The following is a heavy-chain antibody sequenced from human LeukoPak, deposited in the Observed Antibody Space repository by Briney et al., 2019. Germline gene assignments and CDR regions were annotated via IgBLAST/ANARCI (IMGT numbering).Heavy chain of an antibody. V-gene: IGHV3-23*01. J-gene: IGHJ4*02. CDR3: AKDLSGGYDYFDY. CDR1: GFTFSSYA. Sequence: GGSLRLSCAASGFTFSSYAMSWVRQAPGKGLEWVSAISGGGGTTYYTDSVKGRFTISRDNSKNTLYLQMNSLRAEDTAVYYCAKDLSGGYDYFDYWGQGTLVTVSS. CDR2: ISGGGGTT. D-gene: IGHD5-12*01.